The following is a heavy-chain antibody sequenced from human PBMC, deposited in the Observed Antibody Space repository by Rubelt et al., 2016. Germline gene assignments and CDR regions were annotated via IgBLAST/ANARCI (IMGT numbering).Heavy chain of an antibody. D-gene: IGHD3-9*01. CDR2: ISSGSSTI. CDR1: GFTFGNHW. CDR3: ARDPLTGYYPFDY. J-gene: IGHJ4*02. V-gene: IGHV3-48*04. Sequence: EVQLVESGGGLVQPGGSLRLSCAASGFTFGNHWMSWIRQAPGKGLEWVSYISSGSSTIYYADSVKGRFTISRDNDKNSLYLQMNVLGAEDTAVYFCARDPLTGYYPFDYWGQGTLVTVSS.